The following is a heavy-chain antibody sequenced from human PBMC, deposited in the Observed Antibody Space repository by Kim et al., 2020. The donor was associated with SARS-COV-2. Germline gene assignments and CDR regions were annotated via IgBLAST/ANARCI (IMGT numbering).Heavy chain of an antibody. J-gene: IGHJ5*02. D-gene: IGHD3-3*01. CDR1: GGSISSYY. CDR2: IYYSGST. Sequence: SETLSLTCTVSGGSISSYYWSWIRQPPGKGLEWIGYIYYSGSTNYNPSLKSRVTISVETSKNQFSLKLSSVTAADTAVYYCARQARITIFGVTGWFDPWGQGTLVTVSS. V-gene: IGHV4-59*08. CDR3: ARQARITIFGVTGWFDP.